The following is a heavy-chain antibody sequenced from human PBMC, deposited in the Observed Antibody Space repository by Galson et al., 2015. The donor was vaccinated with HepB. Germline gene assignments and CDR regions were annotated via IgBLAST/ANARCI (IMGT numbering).Heavy chain of an antibody. V-gene: IGHV3-21*06. CDR3: ARGYNYDFNWYFDL. Sequence: SLRLSCAASGFPFSSYSMNWVRLGPGKGLEWVSSINSRSDIIFYADSLQGRFTISRDNAKNSLYLQMSSLRAEDTAVYYCARGYNYDFNWYFDLWGRGTLVTVSS. CDR1: GFPFSSYS. CDR2: INSRSDII. D-gene: IGHD3-22*01. J-gene: IGHJ2*01.